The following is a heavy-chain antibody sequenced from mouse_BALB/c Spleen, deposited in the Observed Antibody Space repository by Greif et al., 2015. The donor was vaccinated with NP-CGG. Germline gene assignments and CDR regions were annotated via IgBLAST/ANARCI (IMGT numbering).Heavy chain of an antibody. V-gene: IGHV1S81*02. D-gene: IGHD2-3*01. Sequence: VKLVESGAELVKPGASVKLSCKASGYTFTSYWMHWVKQRPGQGLEWIGETNPSNGRTNYNEKFKSKATLTVDKSSSTAYMQLSSLTSEDSAVYYCAIYDGYYYYAMDYWGQGTSVTVSS. CDR1: GYTFTSYW. CDR3: AIYDGYYYYAMDY. J-gene: IGHJ4*01. CDR2: TNPSNGRT.